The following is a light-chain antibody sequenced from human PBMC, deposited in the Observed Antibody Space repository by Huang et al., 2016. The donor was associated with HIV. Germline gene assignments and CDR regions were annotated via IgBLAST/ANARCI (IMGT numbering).Light chain of an antibody. CDR2: DAS. V-gene: IGKV1-33*01. CDR1: HDISNS. Sequence: DIQMTQSPSSLSASVGDRVTITCQASHDISNSLYSYQQKPGKAPKLLIYDASSLQTGVRSRFSGIRSWTDFSFTISSLQPEDITTYFCQQYDDLPYTFGQGTKLEIK. CDR3: QQYDDLPYT. J-gene: IGKJ2*01.